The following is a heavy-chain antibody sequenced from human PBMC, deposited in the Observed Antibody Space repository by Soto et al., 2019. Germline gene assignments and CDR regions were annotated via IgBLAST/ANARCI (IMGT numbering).Heavy chain of an antibody. CDR1: GGTFSSYA. CDR2: IIPIFGTA. CDR3: ARDRRVGVVPAAMYYYYGMDV. J-gene: IGHJ6*02. Sequence: ASVKVSCKASGGTFSSYAISWVRQAPGQGLEWMGGIIPIFGTANYAQKFQGRVTITADESTSTAYMELSSLRSEDTAVYYCARDRRVGVVPAAMYYYYGMDVWGQGTTVTVSS. D-gene: IGHD2-2*01. V-gene: IGHV1-69*13.